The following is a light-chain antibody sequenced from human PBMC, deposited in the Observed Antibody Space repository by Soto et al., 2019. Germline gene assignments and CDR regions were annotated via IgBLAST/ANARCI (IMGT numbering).Light chain of an antibody. Sequence: DIQMTQSPSSLSSSVCERFTITCRNSQGISGWLAWYHQKAGEATSLLIFDASSLMSGVPSRFSGSGYGTEFTITINRLQHDDSATYYCQQYDSFSVWTFGQGTKVDIK. CDR2: DAS. CDR1: QGISGW. V-gene: IGKV1-5*01. J-gene: IGKJ1*01. CDR3: QQYDSFSVWT.